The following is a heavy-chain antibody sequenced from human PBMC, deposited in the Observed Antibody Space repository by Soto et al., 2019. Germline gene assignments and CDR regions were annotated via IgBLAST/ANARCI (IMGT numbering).Heavy chain of an antibody. CDR3: ARGFWSGYEIDY. Sequence: PGGSLRLSCAASGFTFSSYAMSWVRQPPGKGLEWIGEIYHSGSTNYNPSLKSRVTISVDKSKNQFSLKLSSVTAADTAVYYCARGFWSGYEIDYWGQGTLVTVSS. D-gene: IGHD3-3*01. V-gene: IGHV4-4*02. CDR2: IYHSGST. CDR1: GFTFSSYAM. J-gene: IGHJ4*02.